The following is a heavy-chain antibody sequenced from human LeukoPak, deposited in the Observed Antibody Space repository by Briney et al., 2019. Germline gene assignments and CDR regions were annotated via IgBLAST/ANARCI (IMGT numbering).Heavy chain of an antibody. Sequence: SETLSLTCTVSGYSISSGYYWGWIRQPPGKGREWIGSIYHSGSTYYNPSLKSPVTISVDTSKNQFSLKLSSVTAADTAVYYCARAYSSGWYYHWFDPWGQGTLVTVSS. D-gene: IGHD6-13*01. J-gene: IGHJ5*02. CDR2: IYHSGST. CDR1: GYSISSGYY. CDR3: ARAYSSGWYYHWFDP. V-gene: IGHV4-38-2*02.